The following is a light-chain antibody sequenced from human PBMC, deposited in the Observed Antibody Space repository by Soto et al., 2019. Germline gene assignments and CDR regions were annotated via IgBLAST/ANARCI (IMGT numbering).Light chain of an antibody. CDR3: QHGRS. CDR2: DAS. CDR1: ENVYGN. J-gene: IGKJ1*01. Sequence: EIVMTQSPVTLSVSPGERATLSCRASENVYGNVAWYRQKPGQAPSLLIYDASTRATDIPARFSGSGSGTEFTLTISSLQSADCAIYFCQHGRSFGQGTKV. V-gene: IGKV3-15*01.